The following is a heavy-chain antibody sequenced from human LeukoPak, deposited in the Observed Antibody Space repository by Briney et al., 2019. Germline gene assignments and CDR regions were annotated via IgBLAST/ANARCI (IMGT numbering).Heavy chain of an antibody. CDR3: ARGPYSYDSSGAFDI. J-gene: IGHJ3*02. CDR1: GYSISSGYY. Sequence: SETLSLTCTVSGYSISSGYYCGWIRQPPGQGLEWIGSIYHSGSTYYNPSLKSRVTISIDTSKNQFSLKLSSVTAADTAVYFCARGPYSYDSSGAFDIWGQGTMVTVSS. D-gene: IGHD3-22*01. CDR2: IYHSGST. V-gene: IGHV4-38-2*02.